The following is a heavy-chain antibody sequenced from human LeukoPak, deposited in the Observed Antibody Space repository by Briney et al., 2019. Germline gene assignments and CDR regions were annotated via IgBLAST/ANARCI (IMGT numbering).Heavy chain of an antibody. V-gene: IGHV3-43*02. CDR1: GFTFGDYD. CDR3: ARDNTGSYEY. J-gene: IGHJ4*02. D-gene: IGHD1-26*01. CDR2: IRADGATT. Sequence: GGSLRLSCAAPGFTFGDYDMHWVRQAPGKGLEWVSLIRADGATTRYTDSVKGRFTISRDNSKDSLYLQMNSLRTEDTALYYCARDNTGSYEYWGQGTLVTVSP.